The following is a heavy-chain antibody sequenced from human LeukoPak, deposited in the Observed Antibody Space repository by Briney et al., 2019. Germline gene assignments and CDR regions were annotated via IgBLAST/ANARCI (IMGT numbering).Heavy chain of an antibody. Sequence: GGSLRLSCAASGFTFSSSAMSWVRQVPGKGLEWVSGISASGGSTHYADSVKGRFTISRDNSKNTLYLQMNSLRAEDTAVYYCARDYSSGYRGGFDYWGQGTLVTVSS. D-gene: IGHD3-22*01. CDR1: GFTFSSSA. CDR3: ARDYSSGYRGGFDY. CDR2: ISASGGST. J-gene: IGHJ4*02. V-gene: IGHV3-23*01.